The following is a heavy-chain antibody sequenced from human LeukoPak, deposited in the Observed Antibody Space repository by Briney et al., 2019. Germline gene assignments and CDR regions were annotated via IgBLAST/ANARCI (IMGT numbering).Heavy chain of an antibody. V-gene: IGHV3-7*01. J-gene: IGHJ3*01. D-gene: IGHD6-19*01. Sequence: GGSLRLSCAASGFTFSSYWMTWVRQAPGKGLEWVANIKRDGSDMHYVDSVKGRFTLSRDNAKNSLYPQMNSLRAEDTAVYYCARDASPGDSSAWFDAFDLWGQGTMVSVSS. CDR2: IKRDGSDM. CDR3: ARDASPGDSSAWFDAFDL. CDR1: GFTFSSYW.